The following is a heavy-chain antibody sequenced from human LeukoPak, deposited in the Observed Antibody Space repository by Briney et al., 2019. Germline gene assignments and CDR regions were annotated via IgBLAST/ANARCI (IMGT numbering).Heavy chain of an antibody. CDR3: ARGEFSSGWYRDSDGMDV. CDR1: GGSISSYY. Sequence: PSETLSLTCTVSGGSISSYYWSWIRQPPGKGLEWIGYIYYSGSTNYNPSLKSRVTISVDTSKNQFSLKLSSVTAADTAVYYCARGEFSSGWYRDSDGMDVWGQGTTVTVSS. J-gene: IGHJ6*02. D-gene: IGHD6-19*01. V-gene: IGHV4-59*12. CDR2: IYYSGST.